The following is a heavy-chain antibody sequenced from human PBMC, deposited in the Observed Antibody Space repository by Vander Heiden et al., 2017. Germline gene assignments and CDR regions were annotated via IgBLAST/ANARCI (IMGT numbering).Heavy chain of an antibody. J-gene: IGHJ3*02. CDR3: AKADPQDDDAFDI. CDR1: GFTFDDYA. Sequence: EVQLVESGGGLVQPGRSLRLYCAASGFTFDDYAMHWVRQAPGKGLEWVSGISWNSGSIGYADSVKGRFTISRDNAKNSLYLQMNSLRAEDTALYYCAKADPQDDDAFDIWGQGTMVTVSS. V-gene: IGHV3-9*01. CDR2: ISWNSGSI.